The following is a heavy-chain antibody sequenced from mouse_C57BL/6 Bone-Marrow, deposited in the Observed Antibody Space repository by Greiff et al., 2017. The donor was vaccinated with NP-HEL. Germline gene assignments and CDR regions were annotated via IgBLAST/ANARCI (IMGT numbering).Heavy chain of an antibody. Sequence: EVQVVESGGGLVQPGGSMKLSCVASGFTFSNYWMNWVRQSPEKGLEWVAQIRLKSDNYATHYAESVKGRFTISRDDSKSSVYLQMNNLRAEDTVIYYCTGLFLGPYWGQGTLVTVSA. CDR2: IRLKSDNYAT. CDR1: GFTFSNYW. J-gene: IGHJ3*01. V-gene: IGHV6-3*01. CDR3: TGLFLGPY.